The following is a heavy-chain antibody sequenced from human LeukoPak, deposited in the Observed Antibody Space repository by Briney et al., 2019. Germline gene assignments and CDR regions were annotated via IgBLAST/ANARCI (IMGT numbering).Heavy chain of an antibody. D-gene: IGHD2-15*01. V-gene: IGHV3-53*01. J-gene: IGHJ6*02. CDR2: IYGGGST. CDR3: ATPGGGGSCFLSLCYYGMDV. Sequence: GGSLRLSCAASGFTVSSNYMSWVRQAPGKGLEWVSVIYGGGSTYYADSVKGRFTISRDNSKNTLYLQMNSLRAEDTAVYYCATPGGGGSCFLSLCYYGMDVWGQGTTVTVSS. CDR1: GFTVSSNY.